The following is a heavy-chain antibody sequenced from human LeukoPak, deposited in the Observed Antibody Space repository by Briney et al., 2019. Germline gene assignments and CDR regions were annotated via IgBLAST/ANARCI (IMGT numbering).Heavy chain of an antibody. Sequence: SETLSLTCTVSGGSISRSGSYWGWIRQPPGKGLEWIGIIYSSGRTSYNPSLKSRITISVDTPKNQFSLKLSSVTAADTALYYCASYRSGSMFDYWGQGTLVTVSS. CDR2: IYSSGRT. CDR1: GGSISRSGSY. D-gene: IGHD2/OR15-2a*01. CDR3: ASYRSGSMFDY. J-gene: IGHJ4*02. V-gene: IGHV4-39*01.